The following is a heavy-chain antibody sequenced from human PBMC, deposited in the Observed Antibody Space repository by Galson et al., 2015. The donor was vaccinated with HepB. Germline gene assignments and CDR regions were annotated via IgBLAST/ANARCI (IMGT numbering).Heavy chain of an antibody. CDR3: ARDPVTAMVTTPMAYDY. V-gene: IGHV1-18*04. CDR1: GYTFTSYG. Sequence: SVKVSCKASGYTFTSYGISWVRQAPGQGLEWMGWISAYNGNTNYAQKLQGRVTMTTDTSTSTAYMELRSLRSDDTAVYYCARDPVTAMVTTPMAYDYWGQGTLVTVSS. J-gene: IGHJ4*02. D-gene: IGHD5-18*01. CDR2: ISAYNGNT.